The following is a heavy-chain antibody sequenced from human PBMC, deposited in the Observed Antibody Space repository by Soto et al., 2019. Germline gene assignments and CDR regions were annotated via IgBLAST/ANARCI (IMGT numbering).Heavy chain of an antibody. CDR1: GASISSTHW. D-gene: IGHD6-19*01. J-gene: IGHJ4*02. V-gene: IGHV4-4*02. CDR2: IHHSGDT. CDR3: ARDPDNSGLNFAY. Sequence: QVQLQESGPGLVRPSGTLSLTCAVSGASISSTHWWTWVRQPPGKGLEWVGEIHHSGDTNYNPSPKSRVTIALDKSKNQFSLTLNSVTAADTAVYYCARDPDNSGLNFAYWGQGTLVTVSS.